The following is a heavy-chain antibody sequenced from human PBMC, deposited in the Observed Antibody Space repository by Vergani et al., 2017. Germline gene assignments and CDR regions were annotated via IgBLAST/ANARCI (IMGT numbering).Heavy chain of an antibody. J-gene: IGHJ6*02. CDR3: ARAMTTVTTYYYYYGMDV. CDR1: GGSISSYY. Sequence: QVQLQESGPGLVKPSETLSLTCTASGGSISSYYWSWIRQPAGKGLEWIGRIYTSGSTNYNPSLKSRVTMSVDTSKNQFSLKLSSVTAADTAVYYCARAMTTVTTYYYYYGMDVWGQGTTVTVSS. D-gene: IGHD4-17*01. CDR2: IYTSGST. V-gene: IGHV4-4*07.